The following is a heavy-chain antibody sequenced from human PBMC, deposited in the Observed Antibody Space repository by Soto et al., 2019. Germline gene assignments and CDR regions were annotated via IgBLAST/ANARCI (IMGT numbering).Heavy chain of an antibody. V-gene: IGHV3-30*18. CDR3: AKGGYSYGYQFDY. CDR2: ISYDGSNK. J-gene: IGHJ4*02. Sequence: PAGSLRLSCAASGFTFSSYGMHGVRQAPGKGLEWVAVISYDGSNKYYADSVKGRFTISRDNSKNTLYLQMNSLRAEDTAVYYCAKGGYSYGYQFDYWGQGTLVTVSS. D-gene: IGHD5-18*01. CDR1: GFTFSSYG.